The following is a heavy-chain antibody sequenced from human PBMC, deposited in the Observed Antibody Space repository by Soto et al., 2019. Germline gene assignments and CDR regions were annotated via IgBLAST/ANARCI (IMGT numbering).Heavy chain of an antibody. CDR1: GDTFNFYS. D-gene: IGHD3-10*01. CDR3: ASSYGSGYRALDY. Sequence: QVQLVQSGAEVKRPGSSVKVSCKASGDTFNFYSINWVRQAPGVGLEWVGRVNPILSMSNYAQRFQGRVTMTADKSTSTAYMELRSPRSEDTAIYYCASSYGSGYRALDYWGPGALVTVSS. CDR2: VNPILSMS. V-gene: IGHV1-69*02. J-gene: IGHJ4*02.